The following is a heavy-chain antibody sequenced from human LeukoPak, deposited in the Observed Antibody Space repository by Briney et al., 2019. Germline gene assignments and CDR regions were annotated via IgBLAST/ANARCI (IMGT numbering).Heavy chain of an antibody. Sequence: GGSLRLSCAASGFTFSSYWMSWVRQAPGKGLEWVANIKQDGSEKYYVDSVKGRFTISRDNAKNSLYLQMNSLRAEDTAVYYCANMVVVITTGYWGQGTLVTVSS. CDR2: IKQDGSEK. J-gene: IGHJ4*02. CDR3: ANMVVVITTGY. V-gene: IGHV3-7*03. CDR1: GFTFSSYW. D-gene: IGHD3-22*01.